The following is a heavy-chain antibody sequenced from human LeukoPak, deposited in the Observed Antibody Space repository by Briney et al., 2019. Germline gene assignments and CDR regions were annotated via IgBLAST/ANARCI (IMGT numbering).Heavy chain of an antibody. Sequence: ASVKVSCKASGYTFTSYDINWVRQATGQGLEWMGWINPNSGGTNYAQKFQGWVTMTRDTSISTAYMELSRLRSDDTAVYYCARDALVGDGSGSHGGFDPWGQGTLVTVSS. CDR3: ARDALVGDGSGSHGGFDP. CDR1: GYTFTSYD. CDR2: INPNSGGT. D-gene: IGHD3-10*01. J-gene: IGHJ5*02. V-gene: IGHV1-2*04.